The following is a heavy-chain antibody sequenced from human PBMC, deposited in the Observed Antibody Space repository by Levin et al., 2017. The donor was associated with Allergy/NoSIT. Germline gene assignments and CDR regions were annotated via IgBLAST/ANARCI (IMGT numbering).Heavy chain of an antibody. V-gene: IGHV3-21*01. Sequence: GGSLRLSCAASGFTFSSYSMNWVRQAPGKGLEWVSSISSSSSYIYYADSVKGRFTISRDNAKNSLYLQMNSLRAEDTAVYYCARGQGYDILTGYYGEIDYWGQGTLVTVSS. D-gene: IGHD3-9*01. J-gene: IGHJ4*02. CDR3: ARGQGYDILTGYYGEIDY. CDR2: ISSSSSYI. CDR1: GFTFSSYS.